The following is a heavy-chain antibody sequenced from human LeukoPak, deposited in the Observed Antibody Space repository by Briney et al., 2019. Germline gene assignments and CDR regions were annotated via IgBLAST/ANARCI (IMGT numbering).Heavy chain of an antibody. V-gene: IGHV4-39*07. CDR3: ARVVTMVRGATFDY. D-gene: IGHD3-10*01. CDR1: GGSISSSSYY. Sequence: PSETLSLTCAVSGGSISSSSYYWGWIRQPPGKGLEWIGSIYYSGGTYYNPSLKSRVTISVDTSKNQFSLKLSSVTAADTAVYYCARVVTMVRGATFDYWGQGTLVTVSS. J-gene: IGHJ4*02. CDR2: IYYSGGT.